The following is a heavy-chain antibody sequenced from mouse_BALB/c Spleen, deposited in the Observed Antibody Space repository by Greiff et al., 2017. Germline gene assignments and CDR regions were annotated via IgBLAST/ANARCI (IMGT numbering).Heavy chain of an antibody. CDR1: GDSFTSGY. D-gene: IGHD4-1*01. Sequence: EVKLQESGPSLVKPSQTLSLTCSVTGDSFTSGYWNWVRKTPGHKLEYMGSISYSGSTYYNPSLKSRIPITRDTSKNQYYLQLNSLTTEDTATYYCARGNWDVFADWGQGTLVTVSA. CDR3: ARGNWDVFAD. J-gene: IGHJ3*01. CDR2: ISYSGST. V-gene: IGHV3-8*02.